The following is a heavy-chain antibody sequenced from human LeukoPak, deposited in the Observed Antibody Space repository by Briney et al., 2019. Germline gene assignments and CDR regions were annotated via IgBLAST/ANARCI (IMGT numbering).Heavy chain of an antibody. CDR2: IIPIFGTA. V-gene: IGHV1-69*05. Sequence: ASVKVSCKASGGTFSSYAISWVRQAPGQGLEWMGRIIPIFGTANYAQKFQGRVTITTDESTRTAYMELSSLRSEDTAVYYCAREVMEAFDIWGQGTMVTVSS. CDR1: GGTFSSYA. J-gene: IGHJ3*02. D-gene: IGHD2-8*01. CDR3: AREVMEAFDI.